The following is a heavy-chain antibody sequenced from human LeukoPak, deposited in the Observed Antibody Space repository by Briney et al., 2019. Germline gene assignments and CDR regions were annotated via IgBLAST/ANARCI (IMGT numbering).Heavy chain of an antibody. J-gene: IGHJ5*02. Sequence: GPSVKLSCNASGGAFSSYAICWVRHAPRQGLEWMGGIIPIFGAATYAQQSQGRVAITADNSTSTDYMVLRSLMTEAAAVYYCAREDAYYYGSGSYYNNWFDPWGQGTLVTVSS. CDR2: IIPIFGAA. D-gene: IGHD3-10*01. CDR1: GGAFSSYA. CDR3: AREDAYYYGSGSYYNNWFDP. V-gene: IGHV1-69*06.